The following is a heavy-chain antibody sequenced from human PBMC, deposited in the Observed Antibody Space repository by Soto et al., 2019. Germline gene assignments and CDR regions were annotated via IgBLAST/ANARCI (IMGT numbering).Heavy chain of an antibody. V-gene: IGHV3-9*01. D-gene: IGHD6-19*01. Sequence: EVQLVESGGGLVQPGRYLRLSCAASGFTFDDYAMHWVRQAPGKGLEWVSGISWNSGSIGYADSVKGRFTISRDNAKNSLYLQMNSLRAEDTALYYCAKGLGWYYFDYWGQGTLVTVSS. CDR1: GFTFDDYA. CDR2: ISWNSGSI. J-gene: IGHJ4*02. CDR3: AKGLGWYYFDY.